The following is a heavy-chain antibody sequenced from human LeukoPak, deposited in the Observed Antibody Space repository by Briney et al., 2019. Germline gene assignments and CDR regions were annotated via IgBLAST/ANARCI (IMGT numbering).Heavy chain of an antibody. CDR1: GGSISSGSYY. V-gene: IGHV4-61*02. J-gene: IGHJ3*02. Sequence: PSETLSLTCTVSGGSISSGSYYWSWIRQPAGKGLEWIGRIYTSGSTNYNPSLKSRVTISVDTSKNQFSLKLSSVTAADTAVYYCASGPSDYGDFYSDAFDIWGQGTMVTVSS. D-gene: IGHD4-17*01. CDR2: IYTSGST. CDR3: ASGPSDYGDFYSDAFDI.